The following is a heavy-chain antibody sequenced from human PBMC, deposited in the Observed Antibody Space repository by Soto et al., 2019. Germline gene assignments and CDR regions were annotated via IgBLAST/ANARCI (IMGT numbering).Heavy chain of an antibody. CDR2: ISAYNGNT. CDR1: GYTFTSYG. D-gene: IGHD6-13*01. CDR3: ARVINPYSSSWYYYYYGMDV. Sequence: ASVKVSCKASGYTFTSYGISWVRQAPGQGLEWMGWISAYNGNTNYAQKLQGRVTMTTDTSTSTAYMELRSLRSDDTAVYYCARVINPYSSSWYYYYYGMDVWGQGTTVTVSS. V-gene: IGHV1-18*01. J-gene: IGHJ6*02.